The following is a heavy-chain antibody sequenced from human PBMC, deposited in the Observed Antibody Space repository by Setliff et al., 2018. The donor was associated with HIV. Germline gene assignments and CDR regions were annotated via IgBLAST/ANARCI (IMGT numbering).Heavy chain of an antibody. V-gene: IGHV4-39*07. CDR3: ARLWLRGPPT. CDR1: GGSISSSSYY. D-gene: IGHD5-12*01. J-gene: IGHJ3*01. CDR2: FYLTEST. Sequence: SETLSLTCTVSGGSISSSSYYWVWIRQPPGKGLDWIGSFYLTESTNYNPTLKGRVTISGDTSRNQFSLKLSSVTAADTAVYYCARLWLRGPPTWGQGTMVTVSS.